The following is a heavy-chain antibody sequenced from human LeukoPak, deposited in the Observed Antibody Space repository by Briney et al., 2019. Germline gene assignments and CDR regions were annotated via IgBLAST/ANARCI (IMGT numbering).Heavy chain of an antibody. CDR2: ISSSRSYI. CDR1: GFTFSSYS. CDR3: ARFIAAPYYFDY. V-gene: IGHV3-21*01. Sequence: GGSLRLSCAASGFTFSSYSMNWVRQAPGKGLEWVSFISSSRSYIYYADSVKGRFTTSRDNAKNSLYLQMNSLRAEDTAVYYCARFIAAPYYFDYWGRGTLVTVSS. J-gene: IGHJ4*02. D-gene: IGHD6-13*01.